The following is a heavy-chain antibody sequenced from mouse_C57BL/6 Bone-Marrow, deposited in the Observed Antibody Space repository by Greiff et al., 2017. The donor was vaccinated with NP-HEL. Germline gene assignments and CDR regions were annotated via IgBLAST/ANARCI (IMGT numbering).Heavy chain of an antibody. CDR1: GYTFTDYY. CDR2: IYPGSGNT. V-gene: IGHV1-76*01. Sequence: VQLQQSGAELVRPGASVKLSCKASGYTFTDYYINWVKQRPGQGLEWIARIYPGSGNTYYNEKFKGKATLTAEKSSSTAYMQLSSLTSEDSAVYFCGGGYYVRYAMDYWGQGTSVTVSS. CDR3: GGGYYVRYAMDY. J-gene: IGHJ4*01. D-gene: IGHD2-3*01.